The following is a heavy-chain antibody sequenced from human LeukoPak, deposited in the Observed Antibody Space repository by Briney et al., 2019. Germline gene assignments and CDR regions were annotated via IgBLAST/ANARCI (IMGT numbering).Heavy chain of an antibody. CDR1: GFTFSSYA. J-gene: IGHJ5*02. Sequence: HPGGSLPLSCAASGFTFSSYAMSGGRRAPGKGLEGVSAISGSGGSTYYADPVKGRFTISRDNSKNTLYLQMNSLRAEDTAVYYCASPSTGTRASGWFDPWGQGTLVTVSS. D-gene: IGHD1-7*01. CDR2: ISGSGGST. CDR3: ASPSTGTRASGWFDP. V-gene: IGHV3-23*01.